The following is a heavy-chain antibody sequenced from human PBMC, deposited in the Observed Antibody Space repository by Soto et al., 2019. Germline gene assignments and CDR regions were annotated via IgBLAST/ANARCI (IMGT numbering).Heavy chain of an antibody. Sequence: GESLKISCHGSGYSFTSYWISWVRQLPGQGLEWMGSIDPRDSYTNYSPSFQRHVTISADKSISTAYLQWSSLKASDTAMYYCATTYSGSYKGTFVDVWGQGTTVTVSS. J-gene: IGHJ6*02. V-gene: IGHV5-10-1*01. CDR1: GYSFTSYW. CDR3: ATTYSGSYKGTFVDV. CDR2: IDPRDSYT. D-gene: IGHD1-26*01.